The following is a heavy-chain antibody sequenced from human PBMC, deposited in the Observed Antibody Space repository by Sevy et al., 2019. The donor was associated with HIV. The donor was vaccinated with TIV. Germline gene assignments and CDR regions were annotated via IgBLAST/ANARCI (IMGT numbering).Heavy chain of an antibody. Sequence: GGSLRLSCVASGFTFTNAWMDWVRHAPGKGLEWVGRIKSKTDGETTAYAAPVKGRFSISRDDSKNTLYLQMNSLKTEDTAVYYCTTKAPIAAVGTDYWGQGTLVTVSS. CDR3: TTKAPIAAVGTDY. V-gene: IGHV3-15*07. D-gene: IGHD6-13*01. CDR2: IKSKTDGETT. CDR1: GFTFTNAW. J-gene: IGHJ4*02.